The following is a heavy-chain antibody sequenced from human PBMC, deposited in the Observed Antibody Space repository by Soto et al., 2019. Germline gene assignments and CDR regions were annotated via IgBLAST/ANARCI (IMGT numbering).Heavy chain of an antibody. CDR3: ASAFGGCPPHS. Sequence: SETLSLTCTASGASMNTYYWNWFRQPPGKGLEWSGYIYSSGSTNYNPSLKSRVAIPIDTSKKQLSLSLTSVTAADTAVYYCASAFGGCPPHSWGQGTLVT. V-gene: IGHV4-59*01. J-gene: IGHJ4*02. D-gene: IGHD6-19*01. CDR2: IYSSGST. CDR1: GASMNTYY.